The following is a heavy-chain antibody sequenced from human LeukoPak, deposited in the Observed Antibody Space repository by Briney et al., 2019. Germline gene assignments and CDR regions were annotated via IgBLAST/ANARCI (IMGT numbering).Heavy chain of an antibody. Sequence: ASVKVSCKASGYTFTGYYMHWVRQAPGKGLEWMGGFDPEDGETIYAQKFQGRVTMTEDTSTDTAYMELSSLRSEDTAVYYCATVELDSSGYYYFDYWGQGTLVTVSS. CDR1: GYTFTGYY. V-gene: IGHV1-24*01. CDR3: ATVELDSSGYYYFDY. D-gene: IGHD3-22*01. CDR2: FDPEDGET. J-gene: IGHJ4*02.